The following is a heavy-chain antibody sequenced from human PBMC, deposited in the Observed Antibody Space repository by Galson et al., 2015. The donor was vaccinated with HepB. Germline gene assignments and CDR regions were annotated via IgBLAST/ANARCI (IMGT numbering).Heavy chain of an antibody. Sequence: SLRLSCAASGFTFSSYSMNWVRQAPGKGLEWVSYISSSSSTIYYADSVKGRFTISRDNAKNSLYLQMNSLRDEDTAVYYCAREGPYSSSWYCYFDYWGQGTLVTVSS. V-gene: IGHV3-48*02. J-gene: IGHJ4*02. CDR1: GFTFSSYS. CDR3: AREGPYSSSWYCYFDY. CDR2: ISSSSSTI. D-gene: IGHD6-13*01.